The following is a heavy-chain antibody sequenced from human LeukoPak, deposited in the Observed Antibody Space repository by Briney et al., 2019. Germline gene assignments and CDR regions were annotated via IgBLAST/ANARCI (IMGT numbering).Heavy chain of an antibody. V-gene: IGHV4-59*01. CDR2: MYNSGST. Sequence: SETLSLTCTVSGDSISNYYWTWIRQPPGKGLEWIGYMYNSGSTSYNPSLKSRVTMSVDTSKNQFSLKLSSVTAADTAVYYCARDGEEGYCSGGSCYRYFDYWGQGTLVTVSS. J-gene: IGHJ4*02. CDR3: ARDGEEGYCSGGSCYRYFDY. CDR1: GDSISNYY. D-gene: IGHD2-15*01.